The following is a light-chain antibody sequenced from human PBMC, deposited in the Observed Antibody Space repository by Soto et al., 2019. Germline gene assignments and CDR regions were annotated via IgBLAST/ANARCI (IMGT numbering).Light chain of an antibody. V-gene: IGKV3-15*01. Sequence: EILRTQSPDTLSVSRGESATLSCSASQRVYSNLAWYQQRPGQAPRLLIYGASTRATGVPARFSGRGSGTEFTLTISSLQSEDFAVYYCQQYTNWPPNTFGQGTRLEIK. CDR1: QRVYSN. CDR3: QQYTNWPPNT. J-gene: IGKJ5*01. CDR2: GAS.